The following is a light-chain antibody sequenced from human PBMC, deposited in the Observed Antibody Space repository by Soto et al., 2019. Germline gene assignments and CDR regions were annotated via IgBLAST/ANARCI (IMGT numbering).Light chain of an antibody. J-gene: IGLJ3*02. CDR3: CSYAGSNTWV. CDR1: SSDVGSYKL. V-gene: IGLV2-23*02. CDR2: EVT. Sequence: QSALTQPASVSGSPGQSITISCTGTSSDVGSYKLVSWYQQHPGKAPKLMISEVTKRPSGVSTRFSGSKSGNTASLTISWLQPEDESDYYCCSYAGSNTWVFGGGTKVTVL.